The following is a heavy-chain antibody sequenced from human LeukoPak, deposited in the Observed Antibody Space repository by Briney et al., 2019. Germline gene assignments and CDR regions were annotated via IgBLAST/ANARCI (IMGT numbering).Heavy chain of an antibody. D-gene: IGHD3-3*01. Sequence: SETLSLTCVVYGGSFSGYYWTWIRQPPGKGLEWIGEIIDTGSTKYNSSLKSRVTISVDTSKNEFSLNLTSVTAADTAIYYCARGLASGYPPIPFDYWGQGTLVTVSS. CDR1: GGSFSGYY. CDR2: IIDTGST. CDR3: ARGLASGYPPIPFDY. V-gene: IGHV4-34*12. J-gene: IGHJ4*02.